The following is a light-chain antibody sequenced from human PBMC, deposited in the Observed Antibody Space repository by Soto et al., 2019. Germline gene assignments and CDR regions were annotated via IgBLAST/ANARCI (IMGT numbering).Light chain of an antibody. V-gene: IGLV1-40*01. CDR1: SSNIGAGYD. CDR3: QSYDSSRSGHVV. Sequence: QSVLTQPPSVSGAPGQRVTISCTGSSSNIGAGYDVHWYQQLPGTAPKLLIYGNSNRPSGVPDRFSGSKSGTSASLAITGLQAEDEADYRCQSYDSSRSGHVVFGGGTKLTVL. J-gene: IGLJ2*01. CDR2: GNS.